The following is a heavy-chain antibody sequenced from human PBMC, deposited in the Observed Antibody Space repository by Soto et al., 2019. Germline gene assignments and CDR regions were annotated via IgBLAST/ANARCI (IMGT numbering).Heavy chain of an antibody. CDR3: AREGTQLGGSFLAHPASY. D-gene: IGHD7-27*01. Sequence: QVQLVESGGGVVQPGRSLRLSCAASGFTFSSYAMHWVRQAPGKGLEWVAVISYDGSNKYYADSVKGRFTRSSDKSQNTLYLQMNSLRAEDTAVYYCAREGTQLGGSFLAHPASYWGQGTLVTGSS. V-gene: IGHV3-30-3*01. CDR2: ISYDGSNK. CDR1: GFTFSSYA. J-gene: IGHJ4*02.